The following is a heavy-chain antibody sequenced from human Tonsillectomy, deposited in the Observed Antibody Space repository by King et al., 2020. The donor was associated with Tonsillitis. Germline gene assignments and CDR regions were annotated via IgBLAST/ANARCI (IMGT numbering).Heavy chain of an antibody. CDR3: ARVGRKRFLEWLPQDDAFDI. D-gene: IGHD3-3*01. V-gene: IGHV1-69*01. J-gene: IGHJ3*02. CDR1: GGTFSSYA. CDR2: IIPIFGTA. Sequence: HVQLVQSGAEVKKPGSSVKVSCKASGGTFSSYAISWVRQAPGQGLEWMGGIIPIFGTANYAQKFQGRVTITADESTSTAYMELSSLRSEDTAVYYWARVGRKRFLEWLPQDDAFDIWGQGTMVTVSS.